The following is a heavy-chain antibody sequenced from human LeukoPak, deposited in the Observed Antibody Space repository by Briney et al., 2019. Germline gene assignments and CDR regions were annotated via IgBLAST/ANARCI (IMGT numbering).Heavy chain of an antibody. J-gene: IGHJ4*02. Sequence: ASVKVSCKASGGTFSSYAISWVRQAPGQGLEWMGGIIPIFGTANYAQKFQGRVTITADKSTSTAYMELSSLRSEDTAVYCCARSLGYCTNGVCPFDYWGQGTLVTVSS. CDR1: GGTFSSYA. V-gene: IGHV1-69*06. D-gene: IGHD2-8*01. CDR3: ARSLGYCTNGVCPFDY. CDR2: IIPIFGTA.